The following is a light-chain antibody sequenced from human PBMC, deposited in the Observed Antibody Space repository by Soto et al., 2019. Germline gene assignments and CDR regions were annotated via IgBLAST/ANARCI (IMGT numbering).Light chain of an antibody. Sequence: DIQMTQSPSTLSASVGDRVTITCRASQSISSWLAWYQQKPGKAPKLLIYKASSLESGVPSRFSGSGSGTEFTLNISSLQPDDFATYYRPQYNSWTFGQGTKVEIK. CDR3: PQYNSWT. CDR1: QSISSW. V-gene: IGKV1-5*03. J-gene: IGKJ1*01. CDR2: KAS.